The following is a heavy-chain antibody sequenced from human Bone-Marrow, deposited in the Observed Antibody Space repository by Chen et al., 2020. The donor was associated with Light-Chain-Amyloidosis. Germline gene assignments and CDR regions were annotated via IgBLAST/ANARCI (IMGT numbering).Heavy chain of an antibody. CDR1: GFSFSDYY. V-gene: IGHV3-11*01. D-gene: IGHD3-22*01. CDR2: ISSTGLTM. J-gene: IGHJ4*02. Sequence: QVQVVESGGGLVKPGGSLRLSCAVSGFSFSDYYMTWIRQAPGKGLEWGAYISSTGLTMYHADSVKGRFTISRDNAKNSLYLQMNTLRAEDTAVYYCARGGYDSSGYYGYYFDFWGQGTLVNVST. CDR3: ARGGYDSSGYYGYYFDF.